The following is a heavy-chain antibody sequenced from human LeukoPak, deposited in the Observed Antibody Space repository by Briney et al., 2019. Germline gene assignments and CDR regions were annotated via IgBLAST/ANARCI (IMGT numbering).Heavy chain of an antibody. CDR1: GFTFSSYW. Sequence: GGSLRLSCGASGFTFSSYWMSWVRQAPGKGLEWVANIKEDGSEKYYVASVKGRFSISRDNAKNSLYLQMNSLRAEDTVVYYCASGRQLGYWGQGTLVTVSS. J-gene: IGHJ4*02. CDR3: ASGRQLGY. D-gene: IGHD3-16*01. CDR2: IKEDGSEK. V-gene: IGHV3-7*01.